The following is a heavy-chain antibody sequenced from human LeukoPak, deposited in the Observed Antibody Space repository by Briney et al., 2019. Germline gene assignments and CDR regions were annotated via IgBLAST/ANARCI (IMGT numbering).Heavy chain of an antibody. CDR2: INAKGET. D-gene: IGHD2-21*01. J-gene: IGHJ4*02. V-gene: IGHV4-4*09. CDR3: ATSNDAKIAPFDH. CDR1: GVSMSAYQ. Sequence: ASETLSLTCTVSGVSMSAYQWSWVRQSPEKGLEWIGCINAKGETSYNPSLKSRVTTSVDTSKSQFSLRLTSVTAADTAVYYCATSNDAKIAPFDHWGQGAPVTVSS.